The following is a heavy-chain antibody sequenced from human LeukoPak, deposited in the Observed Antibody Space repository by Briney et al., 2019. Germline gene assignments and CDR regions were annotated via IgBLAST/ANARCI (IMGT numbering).Heavy chain of an antibody. V-gene: IGHV1-2*02. D-gene: IGHD3-10*01. CDR3: AREGEYYSESGNLVDASDV. CDR2: INPNSGGT. CDR1: GYTFTGYY. J-gene: IGHJ3*01. Sequence: GASVKVSCKASGYTFTGYYMHWVRQAPGQGLEWMGWINPNSGGTNYAQKFQGRVTMTRDTSISTAYLEMSSLTSEDTAVYYCAREGEYYSESGNLVDASDVWGQGTMVTVSA.